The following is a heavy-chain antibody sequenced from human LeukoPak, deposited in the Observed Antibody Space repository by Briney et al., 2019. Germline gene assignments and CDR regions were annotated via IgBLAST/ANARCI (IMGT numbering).Heavy chain of an antibody. CDR2: MNPNSGNT. V-gene: IGHV1-8*01. CDR1: GYTFTSYD. CDR3: ARGFSSGYYLDY. Sequence: GASVKVSCMASGYTFTSYDINWVRQATGQGLEWMGWMNPNSGNTGYAQKFQGRVTMTRNTSISTAYMELSSLRSEDTAVYYCARGFSSGYYLDYWGQGTLVTVSS. J-gene: IGHJ4*02. D-gene: IGHD3-22*01.